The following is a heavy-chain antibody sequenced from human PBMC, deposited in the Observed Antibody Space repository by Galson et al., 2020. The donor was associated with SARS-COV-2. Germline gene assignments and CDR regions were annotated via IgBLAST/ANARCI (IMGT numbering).Heavy chain of an antibody. CDR1: GGSFSGYY. J-gene: IGHJ4*02. V-gene: IGHV4-34*01. Sequence: SETLSLTCAVYGGSFSGYYWSWIRQPPGKGLEWVGEINSSGSTNYNPALKNRATKTVDTSKNHFSLKLSSVTAADTAVYYCAREENVFLVVTATRMCYFDYWGRGTLATVSS. CDR3: AREENVFLVVTATRMCYFDY. CDR2: INSSGST. D-gene: IGHD2-21*02.